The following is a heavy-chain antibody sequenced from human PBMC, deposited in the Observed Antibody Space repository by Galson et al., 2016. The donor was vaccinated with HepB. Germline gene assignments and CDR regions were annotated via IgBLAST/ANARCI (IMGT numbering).Heavy chain of an antibody. CDR1: GYSFPYYW. CDR3: ARQYNFWSGYSESYYGIDV. J-gene: IGHJ6*02. D-gene: IGHD3-3*01. Sequence: QSGAEVKKAGESLKISCKASGYSFPYYWIGWVRQKPGKGLEWMGIIYPGDSEIRYSPSFQGQVTMTVDKSISTAFLQWSSLKASDTAMYYWARQYNFWSGYSESYYGIDVWGQGTTVTVSS. V-gene: IGHV5-51*01. CDR2: IYPGDSEI.